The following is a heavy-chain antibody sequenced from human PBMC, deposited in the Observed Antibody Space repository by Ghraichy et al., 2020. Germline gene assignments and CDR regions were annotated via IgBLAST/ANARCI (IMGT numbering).Heavy chain of an antibody. V-gene: IGHV4-34*01. Sequence: SETLSLTCAVYGGSFSDYYWSWVRQPPGKGLEWIGEINHSGSTNYNPSLKSRVTISVDASKNQFSLKLTSVTAADTAVYYCARVPHRSGLRSYYFDYWGQGTLVTVSS. D-gene: IGHD5-12*01. J-gene: IGHJ4*02. CDR3: ARVPHRSGLRSYYFDY. CDR1: GGSFSDYY. CDR2: INHSGST.